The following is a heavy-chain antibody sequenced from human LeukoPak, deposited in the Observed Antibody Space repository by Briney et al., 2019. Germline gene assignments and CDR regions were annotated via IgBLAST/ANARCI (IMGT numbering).Heavy chain of an antibody. J-gene: IGHJ4*02. D-gene: IGHD4-23*01. CDR1: GFTFDDYT. V-gene: IGHV3-43*01. CDR3: AKDIDYGGDFGPLFDS. CDR2: ISWDGGST. Sequence: GGSLRLSCAASGFTFDDYTMHWVCQAPGKGLEWVSLISWDGGSTNYVDSVRGRFTISRGNNKNSLYLQMNSLRTEDSALYYCAKDIDYGGDFGPLFDSWGQGTLVTVSS.